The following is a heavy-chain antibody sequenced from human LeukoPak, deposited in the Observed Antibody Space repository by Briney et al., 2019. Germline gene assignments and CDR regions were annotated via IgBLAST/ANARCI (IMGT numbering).Heavy chain of an antibody. D-gene: IGHD3-22*01. CDR3: ANLRYDSSGYYYNFDY. J-gene: IGHJ4*02. V-gene: IGHV3-23*01. Sequence: GGSLRLSCAASGFTFSSYAMSWVRQAPGQGLEWVSAISGSGGSTYYADSVKGRFTISRDNSKNTLYLQMNSLRAEDTAVYFCANLRYDSSGYYYNFDYWGQGTLVTVSS. CDR1: GFTFSSYA. CDR2: ISGSGGST.